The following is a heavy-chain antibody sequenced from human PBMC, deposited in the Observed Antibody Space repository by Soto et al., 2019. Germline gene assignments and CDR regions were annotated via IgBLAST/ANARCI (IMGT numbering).Heavy chain of an antibody. CDR3: ARGGEQWLVQDWFDP. D-gene: IGHD6-19*01. CDR2: ISAYNGNT. CDR1: GYTFTSYG. V-gene: IGHV1-18*01. Sequence: ASVKVSCKASGYTFTSYGISWVRQAPGQGLEWMGWISAYNGNTNYAQKLQGRVTMTTDKSTSTAYMELSSLRSEDTAVYYCARGGEQWLVQDWFDPWGQGTLVTVSS. J-gene: IGHJ5*02.